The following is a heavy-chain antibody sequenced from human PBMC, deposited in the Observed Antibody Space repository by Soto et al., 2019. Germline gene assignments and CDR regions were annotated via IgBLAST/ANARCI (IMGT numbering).Heavy chain of an antibody. CDR1: GYTFTGYY. CDR3: ARDRGRMDIVVVVAATQDDGMDV. V-gene: IGHV1-2*02. CDR2: INPNSGGT. J-gene: IGHJ6*02. D-gene: IGHD2-15*01. Sequence: ASVKVSCKASGYTFTGYYMHWLRQAPGQGLEWMGWINPNSGGTNYAQKFQGRVTMTRDTSISTAYMELSRLRSDDTAVYYCARDRGRMDIVVVVAATQDDGMDVWGQGTTVTVSS.